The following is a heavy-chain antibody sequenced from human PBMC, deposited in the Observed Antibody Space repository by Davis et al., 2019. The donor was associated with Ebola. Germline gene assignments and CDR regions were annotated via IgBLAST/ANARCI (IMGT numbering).Heavy chain of an antibody. D-gene: IGHD4-17*01. CDR3: VRTTYGAPEY. J-gene: IGHJ4*02. V-gene: IGHV3-74*01. CDR1: GFTFRGSW. Sequence: GESLKISCAASGFTFRGSWMHWVRQAPGKGLVWVSLINSDGSITTYADSVKGRFTISRDNAKSTLYLQMNSLTAEDTAVYYCVRTTYGAPEYWGQGTLVTVSS. CDR2: INSDGSIT.